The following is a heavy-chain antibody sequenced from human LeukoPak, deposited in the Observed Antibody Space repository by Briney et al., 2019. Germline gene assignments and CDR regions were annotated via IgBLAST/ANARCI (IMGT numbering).Heavy chain of an antibody. J-gene: IGHJ4*02. D-gene: IGHD2-2*01. CDR1: GFTFGDYA. V-gene: IGHV3-49*04. CDR2: IRSKAYGGTT. CDR3: TRSSAYCSSTSCYVLDY. Sequence: GGSLRLSCTASGFTFGDYAMSWVRQAPGKGLEWVGFIRSKAYGGTTEYAASVKGRFTISRDDSKSIAYLHMNSLKTEDTAVYYCTRSSAYCSSTSCYVLDYWGQGTLVTVSS.